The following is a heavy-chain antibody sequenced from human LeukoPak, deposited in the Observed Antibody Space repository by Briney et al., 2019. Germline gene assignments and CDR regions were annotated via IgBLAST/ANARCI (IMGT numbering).Heavy chain of an antibody. CDR1: GYTFTSYG. Sequence: ASVKVSCKASGYTFTSYGISWVRQAPGQGLEWMGWISAYNGNTNYAQKLQGRVTMTRDTSTSTVYMELSSLRSEDTAVYYCASGGVGENYYYYGMDVWGQGTTVTVSS. J-gene: IGHJ6*02. CDR2: ISAYNGNT. CDR3: ASGGVGENYYYYGMDV. V-gene: IGHV1-18*01. D-gene: IGHD3-3*01.